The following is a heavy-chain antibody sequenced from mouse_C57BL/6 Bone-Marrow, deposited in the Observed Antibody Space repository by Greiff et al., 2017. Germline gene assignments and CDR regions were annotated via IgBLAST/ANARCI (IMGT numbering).Heavy chain of an antibody. CDR2: IYPRDGST. Sequence: QVQLQQSGPELVKPGASVKLSCKASGYTFTSYDINWVKQRPGQGLEWIGWIYPRDGSTQYNEKFKGKATVTVYTSSSTAYMELHSLTSEDSAVYFCARHGYYFDYWGQGTTLTVSS. CDR1: GYTFTSYD. D-gene: IGHD2-2*01. J-gene: IGHJ2*01. CDR3: ARHGYYFDY. V-gene: IGHV1-85*01.